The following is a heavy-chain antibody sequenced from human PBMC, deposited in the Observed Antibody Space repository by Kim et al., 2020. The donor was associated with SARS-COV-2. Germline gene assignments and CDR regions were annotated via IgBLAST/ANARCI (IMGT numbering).Heavy chain of an antibody. V-gene: IGHV6-1*01. CDR3: AFSLLLWFGELGRVYYYGMDV. D-gene: IGHD3-10*01. CDR2: TYYRSKWYN. J-gene: IGHJ6*02. CDR1: GDSVSSNSAA. Sequence: SQTLSLTCAISGDSVSSNSAAWNWIRQSPSRGLEWLGRTYYRSKWYNDYAVSVKSRITINPDTSKNQFSLQLNSVTPEDTAVYYCAFSLLLWFGELGRVYYYGMDVWGQGTTVTVSS.